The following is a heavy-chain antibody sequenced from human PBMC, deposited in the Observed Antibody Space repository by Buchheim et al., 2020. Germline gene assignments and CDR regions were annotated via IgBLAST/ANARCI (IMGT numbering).Heavy chain of an antibody. Sequence: QVQLVESGGGVVQPGRSLRLSCAASGFTFSSYGMHWVRQAPGKGLEWVAVISYDGSNKYYADSVKGRFTISRDNSKNTLYLQMNRLRAEDTAVYYCAKATAVAGTLVDYWGQGTL. V-gene: IGHV3-30*18. CDR1: GFTFSSYG. CDR3: AKATAVAGTLVDY. CDR2: ISYDGSNK. D-gene: IGHD6-19*01. J-gene: IGHJ4*02.